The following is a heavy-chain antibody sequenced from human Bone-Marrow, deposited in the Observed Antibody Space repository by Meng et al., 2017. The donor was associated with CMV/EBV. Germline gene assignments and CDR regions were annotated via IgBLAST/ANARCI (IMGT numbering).Heavy chain of an antibody. CDR1: GYTFTSYG. CDR3: ARGTLTGTTYDYFDY. CDR2: ISAYNGNT. D-gene: IGHD1-7*01. J-gene: IGHJ4*02. V-gene: IGHV1-18*01. Sequence: ASVKVSCKASGYTFTSYGISWVRQAPGQGLEWMGWISAYNGNTNYAQKLQGRVTMTTDTSTSTAYMELSSLRSEDTAVYYCARGTLTGTTYDYFDYWGQGTLVTVSS.